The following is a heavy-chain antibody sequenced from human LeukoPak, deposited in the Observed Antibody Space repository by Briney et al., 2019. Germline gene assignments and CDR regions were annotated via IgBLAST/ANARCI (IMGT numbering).Heavy chain of an antibody. CDR1: GGSISSHY. V-gene: IGHV4-59*11. CDR2: IYYSGST. D-gene: IGHD3-10*01. CDR3: ARGSVLLWFGELWL. Sequence: SETLSLTCTVSGGSISSHYWSWIRQPPGKGLEWIGYIYYSGSTNYNPSLKSRVTISVDTSKNQFSLKLSSVTAADTAVYYCARGSVLLWFGELWLWGQGTLVTVSS. J-gene: IGHJ4*02.